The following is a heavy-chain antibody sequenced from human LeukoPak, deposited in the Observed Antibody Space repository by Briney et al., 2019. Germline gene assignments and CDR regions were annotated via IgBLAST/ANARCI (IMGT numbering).Heavy chain of an antibody. CDR1: GYTFTGYY. D-gene: IGHD6-19*01. Sequence: ASVKVSCKASGYTFTGYYMHWVRQAPGQGLEWMGWINAGNGNTKYSQKFQGRVTITRDTSASTAYMELSSLRSEDTAVYYCARDRGVSSGWYKLGYWGQGTLVTVSS. V-gene: IGHV1-3*01. CDR2: INAGNGNT. CDR3: ARDRGVSSGWYKLGY. J-gene: IGHJ4*02.